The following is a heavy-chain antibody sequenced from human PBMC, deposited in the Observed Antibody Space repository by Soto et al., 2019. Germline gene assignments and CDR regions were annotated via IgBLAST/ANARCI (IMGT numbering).Heavy chain of an antibody. CDR3: AKTLRFLEWLAPYFDY. V-gene: IGHV3-23*01. D-gene: IGHD3-3*01. CDR1: GFTFSSYA. CDR2: ISGSGGST. Sequence: GGSLRLSCAASGFTFSSYAMSWVRQAPGKGLEWVSAISGSGGSTYYADSVKGRFTISRDNSKITLYLQMNSLRAEDTAVYYCAKTLRFLEWLAPYFDYWGQGTLVTVAS. J-gene: IGHJ4*02.